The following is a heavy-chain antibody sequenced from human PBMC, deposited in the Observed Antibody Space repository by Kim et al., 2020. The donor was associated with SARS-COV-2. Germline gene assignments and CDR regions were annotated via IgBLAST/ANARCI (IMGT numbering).Heavy chain of an antibody. V-gene: IGHV3-9*01. Sequence: GGSLRLSCAASGFTFDDYAMHWVRQAPGKGLEWVSGISWNSGSIGYADSVKGRFTISRDNAKNSLYLQMNSLRAEDTALYYCAKDIAAAGMGSDYWGQGTLVTVSS. J-gene: IGHJ4*02. CDR2: ISWNSGSI. CDR3: AKDIAAAGMGSDY. CDR1: GFTFDDYA. D-gene: IGHD6-13*01.